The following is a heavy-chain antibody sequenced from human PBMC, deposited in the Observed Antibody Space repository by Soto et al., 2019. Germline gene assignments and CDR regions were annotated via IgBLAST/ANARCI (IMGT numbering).Heavy chain of an antibody. D-gene: IGHD3-3*01. CDR1: VFTLSNAW. V-gene: IGHV3-15*01. CDR2: IKNKMEGGTT. Sequence: PVGSLRLSCASSVFTLSNAWVSCVRHAPGKWLEWVGRIKNKMEGGTTDYAAPVKGRFTISRDDSKNMLYLQMNSLITDDTAVYYCANHWNFEYLGQGTLVNVSS. J-gene: IGHJ4*02. CDR3: ANHWNFEY.